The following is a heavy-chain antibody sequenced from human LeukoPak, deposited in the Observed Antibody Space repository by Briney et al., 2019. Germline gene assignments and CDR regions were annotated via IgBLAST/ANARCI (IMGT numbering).Heavy chain of an antibody. CDR2: IKNDGAVK. D-gene: IGHD6-13*01. J-gene: IGHJ4*02. V-gene: IGHV3-7*01. CDR3: AKDSYSTGDF. Sequence: GGSLRLSCAASGFTFSYHWMTWVRQAPGKGLEWVANIKNDGAVKNYVDSVKGRFTISRDNAKNSLYLQTNSLRAEDTAVYYCAKDSYSTGDFWGQGVLVTVSS. CDR1: GFTFSYHW.